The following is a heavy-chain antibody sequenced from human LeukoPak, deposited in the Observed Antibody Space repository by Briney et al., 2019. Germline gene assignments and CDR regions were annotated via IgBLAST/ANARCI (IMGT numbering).Heavy chain of an antibody. D-gene: IGHD3-10*01. CDR2: IYYSGST. CDR3: ARVGEDYYGSGSYPQNWFDP. J-gene: IGHJ5*02. CDR1: GGSISSYY. Sequence: SETLSLTCTVSGGSISSYYWSWIRQPPGKGLEWIGYIYYSGSTNYNPSLKSRVTISVDTSKNQFSLKLSSVTAADTAVYYCARVGEDYYGSGSYPQNWFDPWGQGTLVTVSS. V-gene: IGHV4-59*12.